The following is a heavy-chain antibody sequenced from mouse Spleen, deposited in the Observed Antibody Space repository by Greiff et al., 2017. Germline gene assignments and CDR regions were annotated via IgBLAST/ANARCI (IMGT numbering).Heavy chain of an antibody. Sequence: EVNLVESGGGLVKPGGSLKLSCAASGFTFSSYAMSWVRQTPEKRLEWVATISSGGSYTYYPDSVKGRFTISRDNAKNTLYLQMSSLRSEDTAMYYCARGLAGTMGFAYWGQGTLVTVSA. CDR2: ISSGGSYT. V-gene: IGHV5-9-1*01. CDR1: GFTFSSYA. J-gene: IGHJ3*01. D-gene: IGHD4-1*01. CDR3: ARGLAGTMGFAY.